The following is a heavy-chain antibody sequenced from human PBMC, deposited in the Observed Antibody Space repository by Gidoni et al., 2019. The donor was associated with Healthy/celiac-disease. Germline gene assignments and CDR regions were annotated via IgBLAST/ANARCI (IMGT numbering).Heavy chain of an antibody. J-gene: IGHJ3*02. V-gene: IGHV3-30*18. CDR2: ISYDGSNK. CDR1: GFTFSSYG. Sequence: QVQLVASGGGVVQPGRSLRLSCAASGFTFSSYGMHWVRQAPGKGLEWVAVISYDGSNKYYADSVKGRFTISRDNSKNTLYLQMNSLRAEDTAVYYCAKGPIAVALPTGGAFDIWGQGTMVTVSS. D-gene: IGHD6-19*01. CDR3: AKGPIAVALPTGGAFDI.